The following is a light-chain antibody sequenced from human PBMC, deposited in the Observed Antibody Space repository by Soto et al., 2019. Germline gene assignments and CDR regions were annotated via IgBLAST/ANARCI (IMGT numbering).Light chain of an antibody. V-gene: IGLV2-14*01. J-gene: IGLJ3*02. CDR3: SSYTTSGTLV. CDR1: SSDVGGYNY. CDR2: EVS. Sequence: QSVLTQPASVSGSPGQSITISCTGTSSDVGGYNYVSWYQQHAGKAPKFMIYEVSSRPTGVSNRFSGSKSGNTASLTISGLQSEDEAYYYCSSYTTSGTLVFGGGTKLTVL.